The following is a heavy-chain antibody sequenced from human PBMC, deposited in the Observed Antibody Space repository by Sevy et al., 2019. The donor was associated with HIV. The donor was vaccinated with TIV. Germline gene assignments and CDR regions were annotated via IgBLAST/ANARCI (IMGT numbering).Heavy chain of an antibody. CDR2: ISKDGMTQ. CDR3: VRDGNSSTWPFDY. Sequence: GGSLRLSCAASGFMFSSFAMHWVRQAPGKGLEWVAYISKDGMTQQYADSVKGRFTFSRDNSKNTQYLQMNSRRIEDTAVYYCVRDGNSSTWPFDYWGQGTLVTVSS. V-gene: IGHV3-30*04. J-gene: IGHJ4*02. CDR1: GFMFSSFA. D-gene: IGHD6-13*01.